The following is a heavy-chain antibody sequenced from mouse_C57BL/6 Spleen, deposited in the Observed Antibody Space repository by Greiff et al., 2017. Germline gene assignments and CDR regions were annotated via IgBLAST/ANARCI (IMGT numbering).Heavy chain of an antibody. CDR1: GYTFTSYW. J-gene: IGHJ4*01. V-gene: IGHV1-69*01. D-gene: IGHD1-1*01. Sequence: QVQLQQPGAELVMPGASVKLSCKASGYTFTSYWMHWVKQRPGQGLEWIGEIDPSDSYTNYNQKFKGKSTLTVDKSSSTAYMQLSSLTSEDSAVYYCARRSSSIYYAMDYWGQGTSVTVSS. CDR2: IDPSDSYT. CDR3: ARRSSSIYYAMDY.